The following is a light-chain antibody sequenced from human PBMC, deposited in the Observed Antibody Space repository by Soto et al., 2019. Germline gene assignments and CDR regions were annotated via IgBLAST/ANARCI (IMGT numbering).Light chain of an antibody. CDR3: MQPLQSWT. V-gene: IGKV2-28*01. J-gene: IGKJ1*01. Sequence: DIVMTQSPLSLPVTPGEPASISCRSSQNLLHSNGYNYLHWYLQKPGQSPQLLIYLGFNRASGVPDRFSGSGSGTDFTLKISRVEAEDVGVYYCMQPLQSWTFGQGTKVDIK. CDR1: QNLLHSNGYNY. CDR2: LGF.